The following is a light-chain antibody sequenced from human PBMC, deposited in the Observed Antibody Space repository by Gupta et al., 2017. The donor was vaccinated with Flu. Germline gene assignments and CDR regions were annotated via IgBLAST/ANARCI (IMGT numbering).Light chain of an antibody. J-gene: IGLJ2*01. Sequence: SSAMTQDPAVSVACGQTVRITCQADSLRSYYASWYRQKPGQAPVLVIYGKNNRHSGIPDRFSCSSSGNTATLTITGAQAEDEADYYCNSRDSSGNHHVVFGGGTKLTVL. CDR3: NSRDSSGNHHVV. V-gene: IGLV3-19*01. CDR1: SLRSYY. CDR2: GKN.